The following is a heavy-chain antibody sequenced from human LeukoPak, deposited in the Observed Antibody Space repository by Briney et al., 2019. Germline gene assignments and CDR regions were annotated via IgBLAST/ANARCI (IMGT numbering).Heavy chain of an antibody. Sequence: GGSLRLSCTGSGFTFGDFALGWVRQAPGKGLQWLGFIRSQAYGGTTEYAASLKARFTISRDDSRGIAYLQMNGLRVDDTAVYFCTRSVGKLGYRDTSSCYAGAFDTWGQGALVTVS. CDR3: TRSVGKLGYRDTSSCYAGAFDT. CDR2: IRSQAYGGTT. D-gene: IGHD2-2*01. J-gene: IGHJ4*02. CDR1: GFTFGDFA. V-gene: IGHV3-49*04.